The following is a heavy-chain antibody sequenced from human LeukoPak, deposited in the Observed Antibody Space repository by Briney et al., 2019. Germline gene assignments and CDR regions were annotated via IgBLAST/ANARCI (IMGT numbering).Heavy chain of an antibody. D-gene: IGHD4-17*01. CDR2: ISYDGSNK. J-gene: IGHJ4*02. CDR1: GFTFSSYW. CDR3: AKDRGGGYGDIRYYFDY. V-gene: IGHV3-30*18. Sequence: GGSLRLSCAASGFTFSSYWMSWVRQAPGKGLEWVAVISYDGSNKYYADSVKGRFTISRDNSKNTLYLQMNSLRAEDTAVYYCAKDRGGGYGDIRYYFDYWGQGTLVTVSS.